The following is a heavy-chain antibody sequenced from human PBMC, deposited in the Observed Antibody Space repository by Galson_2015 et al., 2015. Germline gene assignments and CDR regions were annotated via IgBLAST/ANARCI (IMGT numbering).Heavy chain of an antibody. D-gene: IGHD6-13*01. CDR1: GVAFCSGG. CDR2: VWYDGGNK. V-gene: IGHV3-33*06. CDR3: VKENRRIVASNAIDY. J-gene: IGHJ4*02. Sequence: APLLPSGAVGVAFCSGGKRWCRRAPGRRGVGWAGVWYDGGNKYYDASEKGRFTISSDNSKNTLYLQFNSQRAEDTAVYYCVKENRRIVASNAIDYWGQGTLVTVSS.